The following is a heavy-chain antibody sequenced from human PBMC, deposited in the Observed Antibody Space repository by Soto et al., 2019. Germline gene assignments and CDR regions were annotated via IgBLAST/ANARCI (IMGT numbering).Heavy chain of an antibody. CDR3: ARAPGYCSGGSCYRDYYYYGMDV. Sequence: QVQLVQSGAEVKKPGSSVKVSCKASGGTFSSYAISWVRQAPGQGLEWMGGIIPIFGTANYEQKFQGRVTIPADESTSTAYMELSSLRAEDTAVYYCARAPGYCSGGSCYRDYYYYGMDVWGQGTTVTVSS. V-gene: IGHV1-69*01. D-gene: IGHD2-15*01. J-gene: IGHJ6*02. CDR2: IIPIFGTA. CDR1: GGTFSSYA.